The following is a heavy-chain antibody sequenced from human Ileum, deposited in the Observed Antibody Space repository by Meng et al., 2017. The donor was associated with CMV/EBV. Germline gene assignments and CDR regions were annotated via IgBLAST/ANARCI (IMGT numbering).Heavy chain of an antibody. J-gene: IGHJ4*02. CDR1: GYSFITYG. D-gene: IGHD5-24*01. CDR2: INTNTGNP. V-gene: IGHV7-4-1*02. Sequence: KTSGYSFITYGINWVRQAPGQHLEWMGWINTNTGNPTYAQDFTGRFVFSLDTSVSTTYLQINSLRTEDSAVYYCTRGDGDHSSKFDYWGQGTLVTVSS. CDR3: TRGDGDHSSKFDY.